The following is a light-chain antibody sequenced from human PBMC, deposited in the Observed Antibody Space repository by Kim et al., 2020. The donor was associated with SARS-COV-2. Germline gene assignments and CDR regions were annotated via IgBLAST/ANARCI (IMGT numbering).Light chain of an antibody. V-gene: IGKV1-39*01. CDR3: QQSYSTLPYI. J-gene: IGKJ2*01. CDR2: ATS. Sequence: DIQMTQSPSSLSASVGDRVTITCRASQSISSYLNWYQQKPGKAPKLLIYATSSLQSGVPSRFSGSGSGTDFTLTISSLQPEDFATYYCQQSYSTLPYIFGQGPKLEI. CDR1: QSISSY.